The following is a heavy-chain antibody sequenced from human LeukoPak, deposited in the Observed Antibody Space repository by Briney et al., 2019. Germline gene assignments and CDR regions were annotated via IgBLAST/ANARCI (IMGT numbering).Heavy chain of an antibody. CDR3: AKDRSSSWYDYFDY. Sequence: GRSLRLPCAASGFTFDDYAMHWVRQAPGKGLEWVSGISWNSGSIGYADSVEGRFTISRDSAKNSLYLQMNSLRAEDTALYYCAKDRSSSWYDYFDYWGQGTLVTVSS. J-gene: IGHJ4*02. CDR1: GFTFDDYA. V-gene: IGHV3-9*01. D-gene: IGHD6-13*01. CDR2: ISWNSGSI.